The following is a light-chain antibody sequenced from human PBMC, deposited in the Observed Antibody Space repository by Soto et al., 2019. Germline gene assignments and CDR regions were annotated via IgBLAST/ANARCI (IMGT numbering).Light chain of an antibody. CDR1: SSNIGAGYD. J-gene: IGLJ1*01. CDR2: GNS. CDR3: QSYDSSLSALYV. V-gene: IGLV1-40*01. Sequence: QAVVTQPPSVSGAPGPRVTMSCTGSSSNIGAGYDVHWYQQLPGTAPKLLIYGNSNRPSGVPDRFSGSKSGTSASLAITGLQAEDEADYYCQSYDSSLSALYVFGTGTKLTVL.